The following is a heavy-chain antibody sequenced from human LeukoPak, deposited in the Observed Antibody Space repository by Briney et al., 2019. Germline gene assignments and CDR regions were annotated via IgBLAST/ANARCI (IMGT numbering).Heavy chain of an antibody. D-gene: IGHD6-6*01. V-gene: IGHV1-69*06. Sequence: ASVKVSCKASGYTFTSYGISWVRQAPGQGLEWMGGIIPIFGTANYAQKFQGRVTITADKSTSTAYMELSSLRSEDTAVYYCARDLAARRYYFDYWGQGTLVTVSS. CDR2: IIPIFGTA. J-gene: IGHJ4*02. CDR3: ARDLAARRYYFDY. CDR1: GYTFTSYG.